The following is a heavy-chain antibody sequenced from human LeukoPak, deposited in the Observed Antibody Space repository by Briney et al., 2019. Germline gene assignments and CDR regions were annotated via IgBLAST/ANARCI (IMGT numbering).Heavy chain of an antibody. Sequence: GASVKVSCKASGYTFTGYYMHWVRQAPGQGLEWMGWINPNSGGTNYAQKFQGRVTMTRDTSISTAYMELSRLRSDDTAVYYCARSNVVVVAATPDAFDIWGQGTMVTVSS. J-gene: IGHJ3*02. CDR3: ARSNVVVVAATPDAFDI. CDR1: GYTFTGYY. CDR2: INPNSGGT. V-gene: IGHV1-2*02. D-gene: IGHD2-15*01.